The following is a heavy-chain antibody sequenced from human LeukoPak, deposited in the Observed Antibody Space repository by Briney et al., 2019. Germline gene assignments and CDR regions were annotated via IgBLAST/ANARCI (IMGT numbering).Heavy chain of an antibody. CDR3: ARGQDFDY. Sequence: SETLSLTCAVYGGSFSGYYWSWIRQPPGKGLEWIGEINHSGSTNYNPSLKSRVTISVDTSKNQFSLKLSSVTAADTAVYYCARGQDFDYWGQGTLVTVSS. CDR2: INHSGST. V-gene: IGHV4-34*01. CDR1: GGSFSGYY. J-gene: IGHJ4*02.